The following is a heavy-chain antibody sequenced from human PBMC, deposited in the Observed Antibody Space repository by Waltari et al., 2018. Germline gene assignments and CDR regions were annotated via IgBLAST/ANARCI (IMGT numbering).Heavy chain of an antibody. CDR3: AKGLAAAVLYFDY. CDR2: IRYDGSNK. D-gene: IGHD6-13*01. CDR1: GFTFSSYG. V-gene: IGHV3-30*02. Sequence: QVQLVESGGGVVQPGGSLRLSCAASGFTFSSYGMHWVRQAPGKGLEWVEFIRYDGSNKYYADSVKGRFTISRDNSKNTLYLQMNSLRAEDTAVYYCAKGLAAAVLYFDYWGQGTLVTVSS. J-gene: IGHJ4*02.